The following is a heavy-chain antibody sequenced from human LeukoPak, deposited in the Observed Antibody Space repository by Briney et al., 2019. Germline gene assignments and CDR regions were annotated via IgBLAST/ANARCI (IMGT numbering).Heavy chain of an antibody. CDR2: ISSSSGTI. CDR3: AKDIPGGGDDY. Sequence: GGSLRLSCAASGFSFSTYSMNWVRQAPGKGLEWVSYISSSSGTIFYADSVKGRFTISRDNAKNSLYLQMNTLRAEDTAVYYCAKDIPGGGDDYWGQGTLVTVSS. J-gene: IGHJ4*02. CDR1: GFSFSTYS. V-gene: IGHV3-48*01. D-gene: IGHD2-21*02.